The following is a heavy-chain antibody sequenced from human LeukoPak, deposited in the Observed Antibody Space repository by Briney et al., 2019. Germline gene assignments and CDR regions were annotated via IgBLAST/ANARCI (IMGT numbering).Heavy chain of an antibody. CDR2: ISSSGGTI. CDR1: GFSFSHYE. J-gene: IGHJ4*02. Sequence: GGSLRLSCAASGFSFSHYEMNWVRQAPGKGLEWVSYISSSGGTIYYAGSAEGRFTISRDNAKTSLCLQMNSLRAEDTAVYYCAIAFSNPFDYWGQGTLVTVSS. V-gene: IGHV3-48*03. D-gene: IGHD4-11*01. CDR3: AIAFSNPFDY.